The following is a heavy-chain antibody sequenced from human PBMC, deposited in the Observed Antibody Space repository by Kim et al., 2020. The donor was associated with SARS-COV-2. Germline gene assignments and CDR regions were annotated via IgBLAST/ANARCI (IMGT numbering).Heavy chain of an antibody. CDR3: TRGCRRKSDYYYSMDV. D-gene: IGHD2-15*01. V-gene: IGHV3-33*01. Sequence: GGSLRLSCAASGFIFSDFGMHWVRQAPGKGLEWVAVIWYDGSIKYHGDSVKGRFTISRDNSKNTLHLQMNSLRAEDTAVYYCTRGCRRKSDYYYSMDVGG. CDR1: GFIFSDFG. J-gene: IGHJ6*03. CDR2: IWYDGSIK.